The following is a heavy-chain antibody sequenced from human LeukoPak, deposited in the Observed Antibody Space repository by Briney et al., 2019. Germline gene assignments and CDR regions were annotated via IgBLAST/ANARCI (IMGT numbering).Heavy chain of an antibody. D-gene: IGHD3-9*01. CDR3: ARERTYYDILTGYSFDP. J-gene: IGHJ5*02. V-gene: IGHV1-69*04. CDR2: IIPILGIA. CDR1: GGTFSSYA. Sequence: SVKVSCKASGGTFSSYAISWVRQAPGQGLEWMGRIIPILGIANYAQKFQGRVTITADKSTSTAYMELSSLRSEDTAVYYCARERTYYDILTGYSFDPWGQGTLVTVSS.